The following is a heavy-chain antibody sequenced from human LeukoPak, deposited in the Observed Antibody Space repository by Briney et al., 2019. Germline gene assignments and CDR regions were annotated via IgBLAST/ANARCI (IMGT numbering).Heavy chain of an antibody. Sequence: GGSLRLSCAASGFTFSSYSMNWVRQAPGKGLEWVSSISSSSSYIYYADSVKGRFTISRDNAKNSLYLQMNSLRAEDTAVYYCARARAYYYGSGSRAFDIWGQGTMVTVSS. CDR3: ARARAYYYGSGSRAFDI. CDR1: GFTFSSYS. D-gene: IGHD3-10*01. CDR2: ISSSSSYI. J-gene: IGHJ3*02. V-gene: IGHV3-21*01.